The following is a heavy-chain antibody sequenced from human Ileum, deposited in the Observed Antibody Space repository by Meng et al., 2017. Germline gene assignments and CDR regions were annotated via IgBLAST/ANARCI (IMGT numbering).Heavy chain of an antibody. CDR3: AGKDWGEGLDF. J-gene: IGHJ4*02. CDR1: GDSASSDTGA. CDR2: TYYRTRWYN. V-gene: IGHV6-1*01. Sequence: HVQLQQSGPGLVKPSQTLALTCAIPGDSASSDTGAWNWIRQSPSRGLEWLGRTYYRTRWYNNYAVSVKSRITINPDTSKNQFSLQLNSVTPDDTAVYYCAGKDWGEGLDFWDQGTLVTVSS. D-gene: IGHD7-27*01.